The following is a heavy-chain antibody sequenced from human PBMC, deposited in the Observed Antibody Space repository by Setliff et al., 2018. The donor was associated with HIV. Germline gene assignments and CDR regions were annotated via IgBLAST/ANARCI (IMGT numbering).Heavy chain of an antibody. V-gene: IGHV7-4-1*02. CDR2: IDTNTGNP. CDR1: GYTFTNYA. CDR3: VRHGNQWLVTVDY. D-gene: IGHD6-19*01. J-gene: IGHJ4*02. Sequence: ASVKVSCKASGYTFTNYAMNWLRQAPGQGPEWMGWIDTNTGNPTYAQGFTGRFVFSLDTSVSTAFLQISTLKAEDTAIYYCVRHGNQWLVTVDYWGQGTLVTVSS.